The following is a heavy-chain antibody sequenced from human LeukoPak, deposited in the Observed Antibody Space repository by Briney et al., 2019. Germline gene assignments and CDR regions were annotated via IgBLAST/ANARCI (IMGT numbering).Heavy chain of an antibody. CDR3: ASFDWSYYYMDV. V-gene: IGHV4-34*01. Sequence: PSETLSLTCAVYGGSFSGYYWSWIRQPPGKGLEWTGEINHSGSTNYNPSLKSRVTISVDTSKNQFSLKLSSVTAADTAVYYCASFDWSYYYMDVWGKGTTVTISS. CDR2: INHSGST. CDR1: GGSFSGYY. J-gene: IGHJ6*03. D-gene: IGHD3-9*01.